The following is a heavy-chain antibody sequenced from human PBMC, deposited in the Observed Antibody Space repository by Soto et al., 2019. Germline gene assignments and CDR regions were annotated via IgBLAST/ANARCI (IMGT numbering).Heavy chain of an antibody. Sequence: PSETLSLTCAVSGGSISSSNWWSWVRQPPGKGLEWIGEIYHSGSTNYNPSLKSRVTISVDKSKNQFSLKLSSVTAADTAVYYCASVGVIVGATLFDYWGQGTLVTFSS. CDR3: ASVGVIVGATLFDY. CDR1: GGSISSSNW. J-gene: IGHJ4*02. CDR2: IYHSGST. D-gene: IGHD1-26*01. V-gene: IGHV4-4*02.